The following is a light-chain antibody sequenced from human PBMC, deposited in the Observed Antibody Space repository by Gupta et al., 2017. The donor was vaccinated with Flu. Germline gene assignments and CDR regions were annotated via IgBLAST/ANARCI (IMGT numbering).Light chain of an antibody. Sequence: PSTLSASVGDGVTITCRASQNVVSCLAWYQQKPGKAPKLLIYKASKVESGVPSRFSGSGSGTDFTLTISNLQPDDFANYYCQQDNSSPLTFGGGTKVEIK. CDR3: QQDNSSPLT. CDR1: QNVVSC. J-gene: IGKJ4*01. V-gene: IGKV1-5*03. CDR2: KAS.